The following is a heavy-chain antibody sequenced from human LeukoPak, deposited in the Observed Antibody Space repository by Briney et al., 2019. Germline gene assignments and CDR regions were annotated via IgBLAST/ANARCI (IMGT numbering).Heavy chain of an antibody. J-gene: IGHJ6*03. CDR1: GGSVSSSSYY. Sequence: SETLSLTCTVSGGSVSSSSYYWGWIRQPPGKGLEWIGSIYYSGSTYYNPSLKSRVTISVDTSKNQFSLKLSSVTAADTAVYYCASSTSSPLHMDVWGKGTTVTVSS. D-gene: IGHD2-2*01. CDR3: ASSTSSPLHMDV. CDR2: IYYSGST. V-gene: IGHV4-39*07.